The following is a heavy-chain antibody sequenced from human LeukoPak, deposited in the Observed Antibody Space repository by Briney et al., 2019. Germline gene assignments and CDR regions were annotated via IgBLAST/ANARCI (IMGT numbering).Heavy chain of an antibody. CDR2: INPNSGGT. V-gene: IGHV1-2*02. D-gene: IGHD5-12*01. J-gene: IGHJ4*02. CDR1: GYTFTVYY. Sequence: ASVKVSCKASGYTFTVYYMHWVRQAPGQGVEWMGWINPNSGGTNYAQKFQGRVTMTRDTSISTAYMELSRLRSDDTAVYYCAREILDIVATTFDYWGQGTLVTVSS. CDR3: AREILDIVATTFDY.